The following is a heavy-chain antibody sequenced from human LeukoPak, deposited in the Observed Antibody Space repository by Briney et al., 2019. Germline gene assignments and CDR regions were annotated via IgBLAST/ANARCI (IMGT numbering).Heavy chain of an antibody. V-gene: IGHV4-34*01. D-gene: IGHD3-9*01. CDR2: INRSGST. CDR3: ARLGYDILTGYYRRHWFDP. Sequence: SETLSLTCAVYGGYFGGYYWSWIRQPPGKGLEWIGQINRSGSTNYNPSLKSRVAISVDTSKNQFSLKLSSVTAADTAVYYCARLGYDILTGYYRRHWFDPWGQGTLVTVSS. CDR1: GGYFGGYY. J-gene: IGHJ5*02.